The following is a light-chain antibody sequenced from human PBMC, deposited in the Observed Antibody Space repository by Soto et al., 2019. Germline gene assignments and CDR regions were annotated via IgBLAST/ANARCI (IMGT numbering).Light chain of an antibody. CDR3: CSYTRSTTPL. V-gene: IGLV2-14*01. Sequence: QSALTQPASVSGSPGQSITISCTGSSSDVGGYHYVSWYQQCPGEAPELVISEVSNRPSGVSNRFSGSKSGNTASLTISWLQAEDEADYYCCSYTRSTTPLFGGGTKLTVL. CDR1: SSDVGGYHY. CDR2: EVS. J-gene: IGLJ2*01.